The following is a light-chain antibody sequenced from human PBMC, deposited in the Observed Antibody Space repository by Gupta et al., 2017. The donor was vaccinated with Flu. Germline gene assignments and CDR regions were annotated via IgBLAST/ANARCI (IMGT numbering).Light chain of an antibody. V-gene: IGKV3-15*01. CDR2: DAS. J-gene: IGKJ2*04. Sequence: IVLTQSPATLSVSPGERATLSCRASQSVSSKLVWYQQKPGQTPRLLIYDASTRATGIPARFSGSGSGTEFTLTISSLQSEDSAVYYCQQYNNWPPGSFGQGTKLEI. CDR1: QSVSSK. CDR3: QQYNNWPPGS.